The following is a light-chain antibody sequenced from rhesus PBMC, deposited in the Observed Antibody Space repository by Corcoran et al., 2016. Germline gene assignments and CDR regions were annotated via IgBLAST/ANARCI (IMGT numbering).Light chain of an antibody. CDR1: QGDSTW. Sequence: DIQMTQSPSSLSASIGDKVTITCRASQGDSTWLAWLQQKPGKAHKLLIYKASSLQSGVPSRFSGSGSWTAFTLTISILQPDDFATYYCLPYSGSPYNFGQGTKVEIK. J-gene: IGKJ2*01. CDR3: LPYSGSPYN. CDR2: KAS. V-gene: IGKV1-22*01.